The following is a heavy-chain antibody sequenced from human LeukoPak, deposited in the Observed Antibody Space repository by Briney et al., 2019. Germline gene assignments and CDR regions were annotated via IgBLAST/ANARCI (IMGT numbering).Heavy chain of an antibody. J-gene: IGHJ5*02. D-gene: IGHD5-18*01. V-gene: IGHV1-18*01. CDR2: IGAYNGNT. CDR1: GYTFTNYG. Sequence: ASVKVSCKASGYTFTNYGISWVRQAPGQGLEWMGWIGAYNGNTNYAQKLQGRVTMTTDTSTSTAYMELRSLRSDDTAVYYCARDLGYSYGYSGLAWFDPWGQGTLVTVSS. CDR3: ARDLGYSYGYSGLAWFDP.